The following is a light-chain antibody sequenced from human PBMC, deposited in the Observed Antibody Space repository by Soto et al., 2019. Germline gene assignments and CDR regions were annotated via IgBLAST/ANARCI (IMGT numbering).Light chain of an antibody. CDR3: QQSYSTPPFT. CDR2: AAS. V-gene: IGKV1-39*01. Sequence: DIQMTQSPSALSGSVGDRVTVTFRAIDSISSYLNWYQQKPGKAPKLLIYAASSLQSGVPSRFSGSGSGTDFTLTISSLQPEDFATYYCQQSYSTPPFTFGQGTRLEIK. J-gene: IGKJ5*01. CDR1: DSISSY.